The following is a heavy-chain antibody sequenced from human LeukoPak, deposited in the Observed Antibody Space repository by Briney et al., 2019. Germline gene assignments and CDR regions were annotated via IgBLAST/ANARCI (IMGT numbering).Heavy chain of an antibody. CDR3: SSKVRDGYTQFDY. CDR1: GFTFSSYG. D-gene: IGHD5-24*01. CDR2: ISYDGSNK. Sequence: GGSLRLSCAASGFTFSSYGMHWVRQAPGKGLEWVAVISYDGSNKYYADSVKGRLTISRDNSKNTLYLQMNSLRAEDTAVYYCSSKVRDGYTQFDYWGQGTLVTVSS. V-gene: IGHV3-30*03. J-gene: IGHJ4*02.